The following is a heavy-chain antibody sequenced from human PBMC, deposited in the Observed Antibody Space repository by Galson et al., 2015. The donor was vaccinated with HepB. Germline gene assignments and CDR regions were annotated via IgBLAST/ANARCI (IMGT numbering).Heavy chain of an antibody. Sequence: SLRLSCAASGFTFSSYAMHWVRQAPGKGLEWVAVISYDGSNKYYADSAKGRFTISRDNSKNTLYLQMNSLRAEDTAVYYCARVYSSSWRTYYFDYWGQGTLVTVSS. J-gene: IGHJ4*02. D-gene: IGHD6-13*01. CDR3: ARVYSSSWRTYYFDY. CDR1: GFTFSSYA. V-gene: IGHV3-30-3*01. CDR2: ISYDGSNK.